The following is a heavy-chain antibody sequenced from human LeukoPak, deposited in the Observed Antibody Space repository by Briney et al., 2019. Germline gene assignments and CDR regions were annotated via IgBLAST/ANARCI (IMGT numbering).Heavy chain of an antibody. V-gene: IGHV3-30*03. J-gene: IGHJ4*02. CDR2: ISHDGGNK. CDR1: GFTFSSYG. CDR3: ARVVVSSSSDYFDY. Sequence: GGSLRLSCAASGFTFSSYGMHWVRQAPGKGLEWVAVISHDGGNKYYADSVKGRFTISRDNSKNTLYLQMNSLRAEDTAVYYCARVVVSSSSDYFDYWGQGTLVTVSS. D-gene: IGHD6-6*01.